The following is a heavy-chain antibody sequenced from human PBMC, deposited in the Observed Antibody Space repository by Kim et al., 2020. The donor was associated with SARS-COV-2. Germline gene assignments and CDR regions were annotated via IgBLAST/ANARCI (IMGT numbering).Heavy chain of an antibody. V-gene: IGHV3-30*18. Sequence: GGSLRLSCAASGFTFSSYGMHWVRQAPGKGLEWVAVISYDGSNKYYADSVKGRFTISRDNSKNTLYLQMNSLRAEDTAVYYCAKIGATGGIAVAPGTWGQGTLVTVSS. D-gene: IGHD6-19*01. CDR3: AKIGATGGIAVAPGT. CDR2: ISYDGSNK. J-gene: IGHJ5*02. CDR1: GFTFSSYG.